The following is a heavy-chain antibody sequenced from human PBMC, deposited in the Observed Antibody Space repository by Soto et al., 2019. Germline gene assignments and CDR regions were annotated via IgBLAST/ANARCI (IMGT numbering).Heavy chain of an antibody. CDR1: GFTFSSYA. CDR2: ISYDGSNK. Sequence: QVQLVESGGGVVQPGRSLRLSCAASGFTFSSYAMHWVRQAPGKGLEWVAVISYDGSNKYYADSVKGRFTISRDNSKNTLYLQMNSLRAEDTAVYYCAREKDTAMVNYYYYGMDVWGQGTTVTVSS. CDR3: AREKDTAMVNYYYYGMDV. D-gene: IGHD5-18*01. J-gene: IGHJ6*02. V-gene: IGHV3-30-3*01.